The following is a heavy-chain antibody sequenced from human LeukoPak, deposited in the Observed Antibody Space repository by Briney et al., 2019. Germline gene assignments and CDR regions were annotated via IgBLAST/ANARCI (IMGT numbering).Heavy chain of an antibody. D-gene: IGHD2/OR15-2a*01. CDR3: ARGRWTSSNNNWFDP. CDR2: INTSGST. Sequence: SQTLSLTCTVSGGSISSGSYYWSWIRQPAGKGLEWIGRINTSGSTNYNPSLKSRVTISIDTSKNQFSLKLSSVTAADTAVYYCARGRWTSSNNNWFDPWGQGTLVTVSS. V-gene: IGHV4-61*02. CDR1: GGSISSGSYY. J-gene: IGHJ5*02.